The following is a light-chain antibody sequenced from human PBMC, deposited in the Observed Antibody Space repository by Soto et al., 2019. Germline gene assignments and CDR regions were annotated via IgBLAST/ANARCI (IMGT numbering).Light chain of an antibody. V-gene: IGKV3-15*01. CDR3: QQYNNWPRT. CDR2: GAT. CDR1: QSVSIL. Sequence: EIVMTQSPATLSVSPGERATLSCRAIQSVSILLAWYQQKPGQAPRLLIHGATTRATGIPARFSGSGSGTEFTLTISSLQSEDFAVYSCQQYNNWPRTFGQGTKVDIK. J-gene: IGKJ1*01.